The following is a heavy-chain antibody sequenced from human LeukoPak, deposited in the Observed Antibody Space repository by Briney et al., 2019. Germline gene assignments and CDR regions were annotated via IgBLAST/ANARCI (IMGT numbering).Heavy chain of an antibody. J-gene: IGHJ6*02. CDR1: GLTFSSYG. D-gene: IGHD3-22*01. CDR3: AKENITTSPGTYYYYYYGMDV. V-gene: IGHV3-30*18. Sequence: GGSLRLSCAASGLTFSSYGMHWVRQAPGKGLEWVAVISYDGSNKYYADSVKGRFTISRDNSKNTLYLQMNSLRAEDTAVYYCAKENITTSPGTYYYYYYGMDVWGQGTTVTVSS. CDR2: ISYDGSNK.